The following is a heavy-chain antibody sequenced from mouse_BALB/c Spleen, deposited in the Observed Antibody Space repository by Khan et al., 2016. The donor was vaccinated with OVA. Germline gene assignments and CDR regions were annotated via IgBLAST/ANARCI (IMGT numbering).Heavy chain of an antibody. Sequence: EVQLQESGPGLVKPSQSLSLTCTVTGYSITRDYAWNWIRQFPGNKLEWMGYITNSGSTNYNPSLKSRISITRDTSKHQFFLQLNSVTTEYTATYYCASELGRYYAMDYWGQGTSVTVSS. CDR1: GYSITRDYA. J-gene: IGHJ4*01. CDR2: ITNSGST. CDR3: ASELGRYYAMDY. V-gene: IGHV3-2*02. D-gene: IGHD4-1*01.